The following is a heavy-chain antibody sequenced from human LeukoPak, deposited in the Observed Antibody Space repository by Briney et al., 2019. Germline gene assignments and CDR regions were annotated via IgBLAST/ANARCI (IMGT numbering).Heavy chain of an antibody. CDR2: IYPGDSYT. CDR3: ARLSLAGYYSWFDP. V-gene: IGHV5-51*01. J-gene: IGHJ5*02. D-gene: IGHD3-9*01. CDR1: GYSFTTYW. Sequence: GESLKISCKGSGYSFTTYWIGWVRQMPGKGLEWMGIIYPGDSYTRYSPSFQGQVNISVDKSISTAYLQWRSLKASDTAMYYCARLSLAGYYSWFDPWGQGTLVTVSS.